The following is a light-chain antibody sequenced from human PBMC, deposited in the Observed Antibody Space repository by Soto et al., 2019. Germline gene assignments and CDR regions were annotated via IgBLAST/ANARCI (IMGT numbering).Light chain of an antibody. Sequence: EIVLTQSPATLSLSPGERATLSCRASQSISSYLAWYQQKPDQAPRLLIYDASNRATGIPARFSGSGSGTDITLTISRLEPEDFAVYYRHQSSTWPFTFGPGTKEDIK. CDR2: DAS. V-gene: IGKV3-11*01. CDR1: QSISSY. J-gene: IGKJ3*01. CDR3: HQSSTWPFT.